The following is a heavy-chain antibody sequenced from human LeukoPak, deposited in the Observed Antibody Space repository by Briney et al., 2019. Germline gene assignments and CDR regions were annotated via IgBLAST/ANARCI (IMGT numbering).Heavy chain of an antibody. CDR3: ARTSRVVVAGNYFDY. Sequence: GGSLRLSCAASGFTVSSKYMSWVRQAPGKGLEWVSVIYSGGSTYYADSVKGRFTISRDNAKNSLYLQMNSLRAEDTVVYYCARTSRVVVAGNYFDYWGQGTLVTVSS. D-gene: IGHD6-19*01. V-gene: IGHV3-66*01. J-gene: IGHJ4*02. CDR2: IYSGGST. CDR1: GFTVSSKY.